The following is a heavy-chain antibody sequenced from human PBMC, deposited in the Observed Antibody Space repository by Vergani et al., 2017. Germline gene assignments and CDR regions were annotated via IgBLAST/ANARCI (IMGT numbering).Heavy chain of an antibody. CDR2: IIPILGIA. J-gene: IGHJ6*02. Sequence: QVQLVQSGAEVKKPGSSVKVSCKASGGTFSSYTISWVRQAPGQGLEWMGRIIPILGIANYAQKFQGRVTITADKSTSTAYMELSSLRSEDTAVYYCARDSRDGDPPLYYYYGMDVWGQGTTVTVSS. CDR1: GGTFSSYT. CDR3: ARDSRDGDPPLYYYYGMDV. D-gene: IGHD4-17*01. V-gene: IGHV1-69*08.